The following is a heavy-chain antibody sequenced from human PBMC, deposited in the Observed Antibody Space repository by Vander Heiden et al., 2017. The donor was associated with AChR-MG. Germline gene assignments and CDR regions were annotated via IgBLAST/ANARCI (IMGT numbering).Heavy chain of an antibody. V-gene: IGHV1-69*01. D-gene: IGHD6-19*01. Sequence: QVQLVQAGAGGKKPGSSVKVSCKASGGPFSSYAIRWVRQAPGQGLEWMGGIIPIFGTANYAQKFQGRVTITADESTSTAYMELSSLRSEDTAVYYCAKDFSDCVGEYSSGCHDWFDPWGQGTLVTVSS. J-gene: IGHJ5*02. CDR3: AKDFSDCVGEYSSGCHDWFDP. CDR2: IIPIFGTA. CDR1: GGPFSSYA.